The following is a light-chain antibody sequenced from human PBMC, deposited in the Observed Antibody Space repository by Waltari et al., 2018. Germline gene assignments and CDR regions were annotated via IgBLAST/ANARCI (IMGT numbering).Light chain of an antibody. CDR1: QSVASY. CDR3: QQRNLWPIT. J-gene: IGKJ4*01. CDR2: DVS. V-gene: IGKV3-11*01. Sequence: EIVLTQYPATLSLSPGARDTLSCRASQSVASYLAWYQQKPGQPPRLLINDVSNRATGIPARFSGSGSGTDFTLTISSLEPEDFAVYYCQQRNLWPITFGGGTKVEIK.